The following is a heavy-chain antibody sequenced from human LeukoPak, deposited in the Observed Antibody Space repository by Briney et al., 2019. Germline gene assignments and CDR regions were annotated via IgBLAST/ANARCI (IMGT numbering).Heavy chain of an antibody. J-gene: IGHJ3*02. CDR2: IIPIFGTT. CDR3: ASDYGGLDAFDI. D-gene: IGHD4-23*01. Sequence: ASVKVSCKASGGTFSSYAISWVRQAPGQGLEWMGGIIPIFGTTNYAQKFQDRVTITADKSTSTAYMELSSLRSEDTAVYYCASDYGGLDAFDIWGQGTMVTVSS. V-gene: IGHV1-69*06. CDR1: GGTFSSYA.